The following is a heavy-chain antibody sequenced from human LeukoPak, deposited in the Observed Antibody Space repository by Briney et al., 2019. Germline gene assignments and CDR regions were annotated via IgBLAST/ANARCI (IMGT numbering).Heavy chain of an antibody. Sequence: GGSLRLSCAASGFTVSSNFMSWVRQAPGKGLEWVSVIYSGGNTYYADSVKGRSTISRDNSKNTLYLQMNSLRAEDTAVYYCARLPGSPYYYGMDVWGQGTTVTVSS. CDR3: ARLPGSPYYYGMDV. D-gene: IGHD3-16*01. J-gene: IGHJ6*02. CDR1: GFTVSSNF. CDR2: IYSGGNT. V-gene: IGHV3-53*01.